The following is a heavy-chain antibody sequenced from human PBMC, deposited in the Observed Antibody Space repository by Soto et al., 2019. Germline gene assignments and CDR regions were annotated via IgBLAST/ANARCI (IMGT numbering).Heavy chain of an antibody. CDR1: DGSISTYDW. CDR3: ATGNVHSRLEY. V-gene: IGHV4-4*02. CDR2: MFHSGGA. Sequence: SETLSLTCVVSDGSISTYDWWTWVRQPPGKGLEWIGKMFHSGGADYSPSLKSRVTVSADSSKNHFSLRLTAVTAADTAVYDCATGNVHSRLEYWGQGIQVTVYS. J-gene: IGHJ4*02.